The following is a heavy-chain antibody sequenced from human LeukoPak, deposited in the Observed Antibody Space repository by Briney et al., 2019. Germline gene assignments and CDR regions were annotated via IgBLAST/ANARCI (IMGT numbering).Heavy chain of an antibody. CDR3: ARSRGYYYDSSGYLPFDY. J-gene: IGHJ4*02. Sequence: GGSLRLSCAASGFTFSDYYMSWIRQAPGKGLEWVSYISSSGSTIYYADSVKGRFTISRDNAKNSLYLQMNTLRAEDTAVYYCARSRGYYYDSSGYLPFDYWGQGTLVTVSS. CDR2: ISSSGSTI. V-gene: IGHV3-11*04. D-gene: IGHD3-22*01. CDR1: GFTFSDYY.